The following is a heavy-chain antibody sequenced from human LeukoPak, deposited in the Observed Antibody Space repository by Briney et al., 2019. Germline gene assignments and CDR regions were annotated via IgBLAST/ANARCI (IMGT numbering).Heavy chain of an antibody. CDR2: ISYDGSNK. CDR3: ARDGGWLQFHFDI. Sequence: PGGSLRLSCAASGFTFSSYGMHWVRQAPGKGLEWVAVISYDGSNKYYADSVKGRFTISRDNAKNSLYLQMNSLRAEDTAVYYCARDGGWLQFHFDIWGQGTMVTVSS. J-gene: IGHJ3*02. V-gene: IGHV3-30*03. D-gene: IGHD5-24*01. CDR1: GFTFSSYG.